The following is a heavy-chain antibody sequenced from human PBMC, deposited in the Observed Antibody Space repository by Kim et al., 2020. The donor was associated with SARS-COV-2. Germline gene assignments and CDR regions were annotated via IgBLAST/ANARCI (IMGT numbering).Heavy chain of an antibody. V-gene: IGHV3-73*01. J-gene: IGHJ3*02. CDR2: IRSKANSYAT. D-gene: IGHD3-10*01. Sequence: GGSLRLSCAASGFTFSGSAMHWVRQASGKGLEWVGRIRSKANSYATAYAASVKGRFTISRDDSKNTAYLQMNSLKTEDTAVYYCTRVPPDPGSYYDAFDIWGQGTMVTVSS. CDR3: TRVPPDPGSYYDAFDI. CDR1: GFTFSGSA.